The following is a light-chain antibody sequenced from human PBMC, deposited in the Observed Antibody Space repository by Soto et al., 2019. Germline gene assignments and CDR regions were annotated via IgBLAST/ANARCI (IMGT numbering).Light chain of an antibody. Sequence: DIQMTQSPSTLSASVGDRVTITCRASQSISTWLAWYQQKPGKAPKLLIYKASSLEGGVPSRFSGSGSGTEFNITVSSLRPDDFATYYCQQYNTYPLTFGGGTTVAIK. V-gene: IGKV1-5*03. J-gene: IGKJ4*01. CDR1: QSISTW. CDR3: QQYNTYPLT. CDR2: KAS.